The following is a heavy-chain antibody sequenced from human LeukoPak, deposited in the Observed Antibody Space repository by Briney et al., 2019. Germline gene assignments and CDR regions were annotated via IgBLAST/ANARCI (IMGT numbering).Heavy chain of an antibody. CDR3: AKVLAGLGSFDY. V-gene: IGHV3-23*01. D-gene: IGHD7-27*01. Sequence: GGSLRLSCAASGFTFSSYAMSWVRQAPGKGLEWVSAISGSGGSTYYADSVKGRFTISRDNSKNTLCLQMNSLRAEDTAVYYCAKVLAGLGSFDYWGQGTLVTVSS. CDR1: GFTFSSYA. J-gene: IGHJ4*02. CDR2: ISGSGGST.